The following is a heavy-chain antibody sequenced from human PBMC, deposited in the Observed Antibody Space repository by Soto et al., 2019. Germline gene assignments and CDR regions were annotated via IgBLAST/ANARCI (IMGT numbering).Heavy chain of an antibody. D-gene: IGHD3-10*01. CDR3: ARENYYALDY. CDR2: INYSGST. CDR1: SGSISSYN. V-gene: IGHV4-59*01. Sequence: SATLSLTCTVSSGSISSYNWNWVRQPPGKGLEWIGFINYSGSTHYNPSLKSRVTISLDTSKNQFSLKLNSVTAADTAVYYCARENYYALDYWGPGTLGTVS. J-gene: IGHJ4*02.